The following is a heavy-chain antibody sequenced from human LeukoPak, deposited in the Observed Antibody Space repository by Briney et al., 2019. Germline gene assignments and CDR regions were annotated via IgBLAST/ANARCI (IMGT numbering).Heavy chain of an antibody. V-gene: IGHV5-51*01. Sequence: GESLNISCKGSGYSFTSYWIGWVRQMPGKGLEWMGIIYPGDSDTRYSPSFQGQVTISADKSISTAYLQWSSLKASDTAMYYCARSIAAAGMGDYYYYYMDVWGKGTTVTVSS. D-gene: IGHD6-13*01. CDR1: GYSFTSYW. CDR2: IYPGDSDT. J-gene: IGHJ6*03. CDR3: ARSIAAAGMGDYYYYYMDV.